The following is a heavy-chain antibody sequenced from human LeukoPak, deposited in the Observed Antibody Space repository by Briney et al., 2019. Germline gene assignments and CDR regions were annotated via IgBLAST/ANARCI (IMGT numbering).Heavy chain of an antibody. D-gene: IGHD3-10*01. CDR1: GFTVSSNY. CDR3: ARDYYYGSGTYGGWDY. J-gene: IGHJ4*02. V-gene: IGHV3-53*01. CDR2: IYSGGST. Sequence: GGSLRLSCAASGFTVSSNYMSWVRQAPGKGLDWVSLIYSGGSTYYADSVKGRFTISRDNSKNTLYLQMNSLRAEDTAVYYCARDYYYGSGTYGGWDYWGQGTLVTVSS.